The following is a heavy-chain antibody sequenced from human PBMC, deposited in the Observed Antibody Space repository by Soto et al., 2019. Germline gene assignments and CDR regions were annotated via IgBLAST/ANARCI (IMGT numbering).Heavy chain of an antibody. CDR3: ARAFGYAFDI. CDR1: GFTFSSYA. D-gene: IGHD3-10*01. V-gene: IGHV3-64*01. Sequence: EVQLVESGGGLVQPGGSLRLSCAASGFTFSSYAMHWVRQAQGKGLEYVSGISSNGGSTDYANSVKGRFTISRDNSKNTLYLQMGSLRAEDMAVYYCARAFGYAFDIWGQGTMVTVSS. CDR2: ISSNGGST. J-gene: IGHJ3*02.